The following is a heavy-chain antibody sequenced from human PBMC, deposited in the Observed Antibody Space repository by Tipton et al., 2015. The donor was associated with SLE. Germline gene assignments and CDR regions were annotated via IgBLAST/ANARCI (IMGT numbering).Heavy chain of an antibody. CDR3: ARGRNPTITIFGVGRRFDP. CDR2: MNPNSGNT. V-gene: IGHV1-8*02. D-gene: IGHD3-3*01. J-gene: IGHJ5*02. CDR1: GYTFTSYD. Sequence: QLVQSGAEVKKPGASVKVSCKASGYTFTSYDINWVRQATGQGLEWMGWMNPNSGNTGYAQKFQGRVTMTRNTSISTAYMELSSLRSEDTAVYYCARGRNPTITIFGVGRRFDPWGQGTLVTVSS.